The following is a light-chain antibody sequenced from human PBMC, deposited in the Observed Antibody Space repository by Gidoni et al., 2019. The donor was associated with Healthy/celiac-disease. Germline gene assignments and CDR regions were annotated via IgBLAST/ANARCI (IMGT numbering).Light chain of an antibody. CDR1: QSASSY. CDR2: DAS. V-gene: IGKV3-11*01. CDR3: QQRSNWPPLT. J-gene: IGKJ4*01. Sequence: EIVLTPSPATLSLSPGVRATLSCRARQSASSYLAWYQQKPGQAPRLLIYDASNRATGIPARFRGSGAGTDVTLTISSLEPEDFAVYYCQQRSNWPPLTFXGXTKVEIK.